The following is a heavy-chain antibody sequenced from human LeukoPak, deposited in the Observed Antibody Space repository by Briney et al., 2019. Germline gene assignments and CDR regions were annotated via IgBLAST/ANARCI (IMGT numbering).Heavy chain of an antibody. CDR3: ARGVVAATRWFDP. D-gene: IGHD2-15*01. Sequence: PSETLSLTCTVSGGSISSYYWSWIRQPPGKGLEWIGYIYYSGSTNYNPSLKSRVTISVDKSKNQFSLKLSSVTAADTAVYYCARGVVAATRWFDPWGQGTLVTVSS. J-gene: IGHJ5*02. CDR2: IYYSGST. V-gene: IGHV4-59*12. CDR1: GGSISSYY.